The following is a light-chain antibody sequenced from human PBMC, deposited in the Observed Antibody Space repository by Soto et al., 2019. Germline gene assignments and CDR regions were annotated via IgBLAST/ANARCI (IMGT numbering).Light chain of an antibody. CDR3: ATWDDSLSAWV. CDR1: GSNIGSNT. CDR2: NNN. J-gene: IGLJ3*02. V-gene: IGLV1-44*01. Sequence: QPVLTQPPSASGTPGQRVTISCSGSGSNIGSNTVNWYQQLPGTAPKLLIYNNNQRPSGVPDRFSGSKSGTSASLAISGLQSEDEADYYCATWDDSLSAWVFGGGTKLTVL.